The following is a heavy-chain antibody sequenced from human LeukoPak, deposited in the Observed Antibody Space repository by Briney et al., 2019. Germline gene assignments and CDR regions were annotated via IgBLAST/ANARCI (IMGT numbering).Heavy chain of an antibody. J-gene: IGHJ4*02. D-gene: IGHD4-17*01. CDR3: AKDMLPYRDFSHLFDY. CDR1: GFTFDDYA. CDR2: ISWNSGSI. Sequence: PGRSVRLSCAASGFTFDDYAMHWVRQAPGKGLGWVSSISWNSGSIGYADSVKGRFTISRDNAKNSLYLQMNSQRAEDMALYYCAKDMLPYRDFSHLFDYWGQGTLVTVSS. V-gene: IGHV3-9*03.